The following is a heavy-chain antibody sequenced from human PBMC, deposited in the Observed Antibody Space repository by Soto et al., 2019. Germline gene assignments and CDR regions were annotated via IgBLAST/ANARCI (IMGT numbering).Heavy chain of an antibody. CDR1: GWSFSGYY. J-gene: IGHJ4*02. V-gene: IGHV4-34*01. D-gene: IGHD3-9*01. CDR2: INHSGST. Sequence: SETLSLXCTXYGWSFSGYYWSWIRQPPGKGLEWIGEINHSGSTNYNPSLKSRVTISVDTSKNQLSLKLSCVTAADTDVYYCARRDTIVVDYWGQGTLVTVSS. CDR3: ARRDTIVVDY.